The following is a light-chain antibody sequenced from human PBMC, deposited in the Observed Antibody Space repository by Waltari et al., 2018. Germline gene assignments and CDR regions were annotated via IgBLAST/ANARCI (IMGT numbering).Light chain of an antibody. V-gene: IGKV3-20*01. CDR3: QQYGSSPLMYT. CDR1: QSVSSSY. Sequence: EIVLTQSPGTLSLSPGERATLSCRASQSVSSSYLAWYQQKPGQAPRLLIYGASSRATGIPDRFSGSGSGTDFTLTISRLEPEEFAVYYCQQYGSSPLMYTFGQGTKLEI. J-gene: IGKJ2*01. CDR2: GAS.